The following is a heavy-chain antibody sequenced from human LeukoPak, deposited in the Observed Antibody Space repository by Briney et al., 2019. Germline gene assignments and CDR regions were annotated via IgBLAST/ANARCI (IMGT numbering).Heavy chain of an antibody. V-gene: IGHV4-39*07. CDR1: GGSISSSSYY. Sequence: SSETLSLTCTVSGGSISSSSYYWGWIRQPPGKGLEWIGSIYYSGSTYYNPSLKSRVTISVDTSKNQFSLKLSSVTAADTAVYYCARDALLPFWSGYYTGIWFDPWGQGTLVTVSS. CDR2: IYYSGST. D-gene: IGHD3-3*01. CDR3: ARDALLPFWSGYYTGIWFDP. J-gene: IGHJ5*02.